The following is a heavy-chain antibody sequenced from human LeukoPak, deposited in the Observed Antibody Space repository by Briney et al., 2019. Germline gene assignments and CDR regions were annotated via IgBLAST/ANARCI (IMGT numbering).Heavy chain of an antibody. V-gene: IGHV5-51*01. CDR2: IYPGDADT. CDR3: AVTTASGAFDI. D-gene: IGHD1-1*01. CDR1: GYSFTSYW. Sequence: GESLKISCKGSGYSFTSYWLGWVRQMPGKGLEWIGIIYPGDADTRYSPSFQGQVTISADKSISTAYLQWSSVKSSDTAMYYCAVTTASGAFDIWGQGTMVTVSS. J-gene: IGHJ3*02.